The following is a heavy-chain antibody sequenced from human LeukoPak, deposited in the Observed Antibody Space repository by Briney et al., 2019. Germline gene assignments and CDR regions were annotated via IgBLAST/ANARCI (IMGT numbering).Heavy chain of an antibody. CDR3: ARRNVLTEGEAFDV. D-gene: IGHD3-9*01. Sequence: PSETLSLTCTVSGGSTSSYCWTWIRQPPGERLEWIGYIYNSRSTNYNPALNSRVTISADASKNQFSLKLDSVTAADTAVYYCARRNVLTEGEAFDVWGQGTMVTVSS. CDR1: GGSTSSYC. V-gene: IGHV4-59*08. CDR2: IYNSRST. J-gene: IGHJ3*01.